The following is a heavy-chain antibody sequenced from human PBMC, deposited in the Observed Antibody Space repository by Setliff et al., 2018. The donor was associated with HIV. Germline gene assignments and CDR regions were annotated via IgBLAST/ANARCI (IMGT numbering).Heavy chain of an antibody. CDR2: IYHGGST. J-gene: IGHJ1*01. CDR3: ARQWRDQYNSGVSTEYFQH. D-gene: IGHD3-22*01. V-gene: IGHV4-38-2*01. Sequence: KPSETLSLTCAVSAYSISSGYYWGWIRQPPGKGLEWIGSIYHGGSTYYNPSLMSRVTISVDTSKNQFSLKLRSVTAADTAVYYCARQWRDQYNSGVSTEYFQHWGLGTLVTVSS. CDR1: AYSISSGYY.